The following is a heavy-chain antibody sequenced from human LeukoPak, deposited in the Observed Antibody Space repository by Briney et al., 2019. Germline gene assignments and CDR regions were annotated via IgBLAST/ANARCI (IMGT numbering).Heavy chain of an antibody. CDR1: GYTFTSYG. CDR2: ISAYNGNT. J-gene: IGHJ4*02. V-gene: IGHV1-18*01. CDR3: ARVLFRWELLPFDY. D-gene: IGHD1-26*01. Sequence: VSVKVSCKASGYTFTSYGISWVRQAPGQGLEWMGWISAYNGNTNYAQKLQGRVTMTTDTSTSTAYMELRSLRSDDTAVYYCARVLFRWELLPFDYWGQGTLVTVSS.